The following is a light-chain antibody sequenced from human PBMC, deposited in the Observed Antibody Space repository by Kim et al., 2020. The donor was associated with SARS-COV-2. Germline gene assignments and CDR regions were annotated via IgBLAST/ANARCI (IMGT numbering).Light chain of an antibody. CDR1: QSVDIY. CDR2: TAS. V-gene: IGKV1-39*01. Sequence: SACVGYTVTIACRASQSVDIYLNWYQKRPGKAPNLLIHTASNLQNGVPSRFSGSGSGTDFTLTISSLQPEDFATYYCQQSYSAPTFGQGTRLEIK. J-gene: IGKJ5*01. CDR3: QQSYSAPT.